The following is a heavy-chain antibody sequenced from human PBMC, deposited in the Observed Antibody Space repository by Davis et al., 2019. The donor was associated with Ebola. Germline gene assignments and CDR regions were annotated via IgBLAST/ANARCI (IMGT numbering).Heavy chain of an antibody. V-gene: IGHV3-33*03. Sequence: GGPLRLSCAASGFTFSSHCLRWVRQAPGKGLEWVAVIWYDGSYEYYADSVKGRFTITRDDSKSTLYLQMNSLRAEDTAVYYCARGLGDYYYYAMDVWGQGTTVIVSS. CDR1: GFTFSSHC. CDR3: ARGLGDYYYYAMDV. CDR2: IWYDGSYE. D-gene: IGHD3-16*01. J-gene: IGHJ6*02.